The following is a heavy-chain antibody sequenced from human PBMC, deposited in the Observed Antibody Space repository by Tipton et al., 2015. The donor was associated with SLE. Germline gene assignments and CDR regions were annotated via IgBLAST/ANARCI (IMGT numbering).Heavy chain of an antibody. J-gene: IGHJ4*02. Sequence: TLSLTCTVSGGSISSGSYYWTWIRQPAGKGLEWIGYIYTSESTNYNPSLKSRVTISVDTSKNQFSLKLSSVTAADTAVYYCARGLAEEWLVPGYWGQGTLVTVSS. V-gene: IGHV4-61*09. CDR3: ARGLAEEWLVPGY. CDR2: IYTSEST. D-gene: IGHD6-19*01. CDR1: GGSISSGSYY.